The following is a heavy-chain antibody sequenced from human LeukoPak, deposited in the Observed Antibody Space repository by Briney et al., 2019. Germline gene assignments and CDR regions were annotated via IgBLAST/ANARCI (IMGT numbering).Heavy chain of an antibody. J-gene: IGHJ4*02. CDR3: ARGWKYRNGYTVTELGSGYFDY. V-gene: IGHV4-59*01. CDR2: IYYSGRT. Sequence: PSETLSLTCTVSGGSISSYYRNWIRQPPGKGLEWIGYIYYSGRTNYSPSLKSRVTISVDTSKNQFSLKLSSVTAADTAVYYCARGWKYRNGYTVTELGSGYFDYWGQGTLVTVSS. CDR1: GGSISSYY. D-gene: IGHD5-18*01.